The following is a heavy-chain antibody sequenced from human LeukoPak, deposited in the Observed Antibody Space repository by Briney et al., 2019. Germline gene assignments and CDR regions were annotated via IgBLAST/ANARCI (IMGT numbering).Heavy chain of an antibody. CDR1: GDTLNTYP. Sequence: ASVKVSCKPSGDTLNTYPITWVRQAPGQGLEWMGLINPSGSSTLYAQKFQGRVTMTRDMSTTTDYMELSSLRSEDTAVYYCARDNSVGDIAWWFDPWGQGTLVTVSS. V-gene: IGHV1-46*02. D-gene: IGHD3-16*02. J-gene: IGHJ5*02. CDR2: INPSGSST. CDR3: ARDNSVGDIAWWFDP.